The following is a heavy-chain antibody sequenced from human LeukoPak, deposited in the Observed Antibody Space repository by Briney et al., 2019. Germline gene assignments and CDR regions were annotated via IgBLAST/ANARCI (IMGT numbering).Heavy chain of an antibody. J-gene: IGHJ4*02. CDR2: INHSGST. V-gene: IGHV4-34*01. CDR1: GGSFSGYY. D-gene: IGHD3-3*01. Sequence: SETLSLTCAVYGGSFSGYYWSWIRQPPEKGLEWIGEINHSGSTNYNPSLKSRVTISVDTSKNQFSLKLSSVTAADTAVYYCARAGGVRRSFDYWGQGTLVTVSS. CDR3: ARAGGVRRSFDY.